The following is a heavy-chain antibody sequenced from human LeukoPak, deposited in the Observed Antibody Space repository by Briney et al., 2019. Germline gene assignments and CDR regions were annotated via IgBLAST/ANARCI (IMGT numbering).Heavy chain of an antibody. CDR3: AKGNWFDP. CDR2: ISWNSGSI. J-gene: IGHJ5*02. V-gene: IGHV3-9*01. Sequence: SLRLSCAASGFTFDDYAMHWVRQAPGKGLEWVSGISWNSGSIGYADSVKGRFTISRDNAKNSLYLQMNSLSAEDTALYYCAKGNWFDPWGQGTLVTVSS. CDR1: GFTFDDYA.